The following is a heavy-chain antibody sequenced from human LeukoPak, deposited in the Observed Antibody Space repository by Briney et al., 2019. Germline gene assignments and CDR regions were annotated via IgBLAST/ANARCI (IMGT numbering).Heavy chain of an antibody. V-gene: IGHV4-34*01. J-gene: IGHJ3*02. CDR3: ARGFYDSGGQKRGGAFDI. CDR1: GGSSSGYY. D-gene: IGHD3-22*01. CDR2: INHSGSA. Sequence: PSETLSLTCAVYGGSSSGYYWGWIRQPPGKGLEWIGEINHSGSANYNPSLKSRAIMSDDTSKSQFSLKLSSVTAADTAVYYCARGFYDSGGQKRGGAFDIWGQGTLVTVSS.